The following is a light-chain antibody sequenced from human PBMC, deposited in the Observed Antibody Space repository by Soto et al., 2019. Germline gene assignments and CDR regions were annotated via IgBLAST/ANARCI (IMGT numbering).Light chain of an antibody. J-gene: IGKJ4*01. V-gene: IGKV3-11*01. CDR1: QSVSNY. CDR2: DAS. CDR3: QQRSNWPLT. Sequence: EIFLTQSPATLSLSPGEGATLSCRASQSVSNYLVWYQQRPGQAPRLLIYDASNRAPGIPARFSGSGSGTDFTLTITSLEPEDFAVYYCQQRSNWPLTFGGGTKVDIK.